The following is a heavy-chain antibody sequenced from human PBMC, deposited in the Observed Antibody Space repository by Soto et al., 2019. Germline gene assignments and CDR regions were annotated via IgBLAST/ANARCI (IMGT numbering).Heavy chain of an antibody. CDR3: ARELPQRQGRNMAV. Sequence: SETLSLTCTVTGGSMTSGDQYWTWIRHRPGEGLEWFGYINHRGSLYYNPSLKSRVSMSVDTSKNQFSLNLSSVTAADTAVYYCARELPQRQGRNMAVWGKGTTVTVSS. D-gene: IGHD1-1*01. J-gene: IGHJ6*04. CDR1: GGSMTSGDQY. V-gene: IGHV4-31*03. CDR2: INHRGSL.